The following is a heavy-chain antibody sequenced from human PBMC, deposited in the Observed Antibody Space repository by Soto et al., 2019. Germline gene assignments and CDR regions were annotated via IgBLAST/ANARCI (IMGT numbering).Heavy chain of an antibody. D-gene: IGHD4-17*01. J-gene: IGHJ4*02. CDR2: INHSGTT. CDR1: GGSFSGYY. Sequence: SETLSLTCAVYGGSFSGYYWSWIRQPPGKGLERIGEINHSGTTNNNPSLRGRVTISVYTSKNQFSLKLSSVTAADTAVYYCARGPHYAGYFDYWGQGTLVSVSS. V-gene: IGHV4-34*01. CDR3: ARGPHYAGYFDY.